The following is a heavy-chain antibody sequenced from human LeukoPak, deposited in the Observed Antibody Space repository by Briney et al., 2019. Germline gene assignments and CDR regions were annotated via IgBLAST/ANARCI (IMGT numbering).Heavy chain of an antibody. Sequence: ASVKVSCKASGYTFTSCYMHWVRQAPGQGLEWMGWTNPNSGGTNYAQKFQGSVTMTRDTSISTAYMELSRLRSDDTAVYYCARVAEWLVREYYFDYWGQGTLVTVSS. CDR1: GYTFTSCY. V-gene: IGHV1-2*02. D-gene: IGHD6-19*01. CDR2: TNPNSGGT. J-gene: IGHJ4*02. CDR3: ARVAEWLVREYYFDY.